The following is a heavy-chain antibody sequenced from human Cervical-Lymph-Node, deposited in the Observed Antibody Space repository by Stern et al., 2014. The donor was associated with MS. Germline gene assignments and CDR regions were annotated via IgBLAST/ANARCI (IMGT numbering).Heavy chain of an antibody. Sequence: VQLVESGAEVKKPGSSVKVSCKASGGTFSNYAFNWVRKAPGQGLEWMGGVIPLFATSNYGQKVQGRVTIHAYEYTSTTYMEVSSLTSEDKAVYYCTRGEAAAFDYWGQGTLVTVSS. CDR3: TRGEAAAFDY. D-gene: IGHD2-2*01. V-gene: IGHV1-69*01. J-gene: IGHJ4*02. CDR2: VIPLFATS. CDR1: GGTFSNYA.